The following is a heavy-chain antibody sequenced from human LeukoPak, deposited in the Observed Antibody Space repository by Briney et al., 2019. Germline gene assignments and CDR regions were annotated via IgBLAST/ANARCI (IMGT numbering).Heavy chain of an antibody. CDR2: ISSKAYGGTT. D-gene: IGHD2-2*01. Sequence: GGSLRLSCTASGFTFGDYAMSWVRQAPGKGLEGVGFISSKAYGGTTEYPASLKRRFTISRDDSPSIAYLHLNSLKTDDTAVYYCTRHAPPDYWGQGTLVTVSS. CDR3: TRHAPPDY. J-gene: IGHJ4*02. V-gene: IGHV3-49*04. CDR1: GFTFGDYA.